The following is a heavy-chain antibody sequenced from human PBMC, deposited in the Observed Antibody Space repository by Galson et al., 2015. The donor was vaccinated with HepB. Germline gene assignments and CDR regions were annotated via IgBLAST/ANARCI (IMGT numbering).Heavy chain of an antibody. CDR2: IYYSGST. D-gene: IGHD3-9*01. CDR3: ARHGGEELRYFDWGLGAFDI. J-gene: IGHJ3*02. V-gene: IGHV4-39*01. Sequence: SETLSLTCTVSGGSISSSSYYWGWIRQPPGTGLEWIGSIYYSGSTYYNPSLKSRVTISVDTSKNQFSLKLSSVTAADTAVYYCARHGGEELRYFDWGLGAFDIWGQGTMVTVSS. CDR1: GGSISSSSYY.